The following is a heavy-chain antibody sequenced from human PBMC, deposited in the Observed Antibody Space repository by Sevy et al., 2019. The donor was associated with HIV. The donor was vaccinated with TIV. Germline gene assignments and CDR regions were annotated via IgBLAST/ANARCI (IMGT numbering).Heavy chain of an antibody. V-gene: IGHV3-72*01. CDR3: TTHAGIAAAGRVFDY. CDR2: IRNEADSYTT. D-gene: IGHD6-13*01. CDR1: GFTFSDHY. J-gene: IGHJ4*02. Sequence: GGSLRLSCAASGFTFSDHYMEWVRQAPGKGLEWVGRIRNEADSYTTEYAASVKGRFTISRDDSENSLYLLMNSLKTEDTAVYYCTTHAGIAAAGRVFDYWGQGTLVTASS.